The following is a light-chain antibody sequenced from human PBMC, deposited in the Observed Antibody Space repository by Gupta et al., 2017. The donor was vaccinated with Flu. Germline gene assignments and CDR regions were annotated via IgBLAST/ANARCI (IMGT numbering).Light chain of an antibody. CDR1: QSVLYSSNNKNY. CDR3: QQYDNTHQT. Sequence: DIVLTQSRDSLAVSLGERATINCKSSQSVLYSSNNKNYLAWLQQKPGQPPKLLISWASTRESGVPDRFSGSGSGTDFTLTISSLQTEDVAVYFCQQYDNTHQTFGQGTKVEIK. J-gene: IGKJ1*01. V-gene: IGKV4-1*01. CDR2: WAS.